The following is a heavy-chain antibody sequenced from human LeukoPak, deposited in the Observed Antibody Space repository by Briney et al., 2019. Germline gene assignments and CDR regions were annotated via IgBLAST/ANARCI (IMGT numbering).Heavy chain of an antibody. J-gene: IGHJ3*02. CDR3: TRDFYDGSVYYYDFAFDI. CDR2: IWHDGSKK. D-gene: IGHD3-22*01. CDR1: GFTFSTYG. Sequence: PGRSLRLSCAASGFTFSTYGMHWVRQAPGKGLEWVAVIWHDGSKKYYADSVKGRFSISRDNSKNTLHLQMNSLRAEDTAVYYCTRDFYDGSVYYYDFAFDIWGQGTMVTVSS. V-gene: IGHV3-33*01.